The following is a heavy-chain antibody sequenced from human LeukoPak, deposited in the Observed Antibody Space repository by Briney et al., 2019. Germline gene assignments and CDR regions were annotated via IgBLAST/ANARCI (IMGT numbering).Heavy chain of an antibody. J-gene: IGHJ4*02. D-gene: IGHD3-22*01. V-gene: IGHV4-61*02. CDR3: AREDGSSSGYPDY. CDR1: GGSIDSATYY. CDR2: IYTSGST. Sequence: SETLSLTCTVSGGSIDSATYYWSWIRQPAGKGLEWIGRIYTSGSTNYNPSLKSRVTISVDTSKNQFSLKLSSVTAADTAVYYCAREDGSSSGYPDYWGQGTLVTVSS.